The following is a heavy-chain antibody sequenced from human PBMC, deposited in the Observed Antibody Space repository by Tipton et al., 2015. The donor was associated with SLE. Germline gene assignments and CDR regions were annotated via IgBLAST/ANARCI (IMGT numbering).Heavy chain of an antibody. D-gene: IGHD6-25*01. V-gene: IGHV3-48*03. CDR2: ISNSGSTI. CDR1: GFTFSSYA. J-gene: IGHJ5*02. Sequence: GSLRLSCAASGFTFSSYAMSWVRQAPGKGLEWVAYISNSGSTIYYADSVKGRFTISRDNAKNSLYLQMNSLIAEDTAVYYCAREAEESSGNWFDPWGQGTPVTVSS. CDR3: AREAEESSGNWFDP.